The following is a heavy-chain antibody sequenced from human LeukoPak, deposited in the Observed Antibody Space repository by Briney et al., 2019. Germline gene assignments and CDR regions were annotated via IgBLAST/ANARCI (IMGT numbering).Heavy chain of an antibody. CDR3: AEDLSSCCYSRYYFHY. Sequence: GGSQRLSCEFSGSIFSTYAMNLVRQAPRKRLEWSSYISGSSSGSTSIIHYADSVQGLFTISRDNAKNSLYLQMITLRDQDTALYYCAEDLSSCCYSRYYFHYWGQGTLVTVSS. V-gene: IGHV3-48*02. CDR1: GSIFSTYA. J-gene: IGHJ4*02. D-gene: IGHD6-19*01. CDR2: ISGSSSGSTSII.